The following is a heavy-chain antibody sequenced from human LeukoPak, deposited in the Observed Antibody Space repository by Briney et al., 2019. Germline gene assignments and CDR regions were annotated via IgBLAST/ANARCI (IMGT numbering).Heavy chain of an antibody. V-gene: IGHV4-31*03. CDR2: IYYSGST. D-gene: IGHD2-21*02. CDR3: ARVDGVVVTAVFDY. J-gene: IGHJ4*02. Sequence: SQTLSLTCTVSGGSISSGGYYWSWIRQHPGKGLEWIGYIYYSGSTYYNPSLKSRVTISVDTSKNQFSLKLSSVTAADTAVYCCARVDGVVVTAVFDYWGQGTLVTVSS. CDR1: GGSISSGGYY.